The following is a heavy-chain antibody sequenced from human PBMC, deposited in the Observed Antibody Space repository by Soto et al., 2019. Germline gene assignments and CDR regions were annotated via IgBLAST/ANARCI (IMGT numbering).Heavy chain of an antibody. Sequence: QVQLVESGGGVVQPGRSLRLSCAASGFTFSSYGMHWVRQAPGKGLEWVAVISYDGSNKYYADSVKGRFTISRDNSKNTLYLQMNSLRAEDTAVYYCAKDHGYYYYGSGSYHYFDYWGQGTLVTVSS. D-gene: IGHD3-10*01. CDR2: ISYDGSNK. CDR1: GFTFSSYG. CDR3: AKDHGYYYYGSGSYHYFDY. V-gene: IGHV3-30*18. J-gene: IGHJ4*02.